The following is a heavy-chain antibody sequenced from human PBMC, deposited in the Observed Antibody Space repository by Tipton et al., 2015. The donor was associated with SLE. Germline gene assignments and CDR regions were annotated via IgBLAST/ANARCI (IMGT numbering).Heavy chain of an antibody. CDR2: IYYSGST. CDR1: GGSISSSSYY. D-gene: IGHD6-13*01. CDR3: ARAIAAAAVDY. J-gene: IGHJ4*02. Sequence: TLSLTCTVSGGSISSSSYYWGWIRQPPGKGLEWIGSIYYSGSTYYSPSLKSRVTISVDTSKNQFSLKLSSVTAADTAVYYCARAIAAAAVDYWGQGTLVTVSS. V-gene: IGHV4-39*07.